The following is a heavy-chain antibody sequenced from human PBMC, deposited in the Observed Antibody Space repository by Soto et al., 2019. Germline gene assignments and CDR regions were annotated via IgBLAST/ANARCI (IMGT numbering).Heavy chain of an antibody. V-gene: IGHV3-15*01. CDR3: TTYSTQTFCDGGPCYSVQPKIHDS. D-gene: IGHD2-15*01. CDR2: IQTKSVGGAT. J-gene: IGHJ4*02. Sequence: EVQLVESGGGLVRPGGSLTLSCAASGFSFSNVWMSWVRQAPGKGLEWVGHIQTKSVGGATDYTAPVKGRFTISRDDSKDTLYLQMTSLKTEDTAVYYCTTYSTQTFCDGGPCYSVQPKIHDSWGQGILVTVSS. CDR1: GFSFSNVW.